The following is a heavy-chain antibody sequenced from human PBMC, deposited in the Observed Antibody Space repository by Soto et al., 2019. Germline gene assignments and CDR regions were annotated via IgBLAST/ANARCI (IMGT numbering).Heavy chain of an antibody. CDR3: ARDYHYGSGNYYRADYYHYGMDV. CDR1: GFTVTSYY. V-gene: IGHV3-53*01. CDR2: IYTGGNT. Sequence: GGSLRLSCAASGFTVTSYYMSWVRKAPGQGLERVSLIYTGGNTNYADSVKGRFTISRDNSKNTLYLQMNSLRAEDTAVYYCARDYHYGSGNYYRADYYHYGMDVWGQGTTGTVSS. J-gene: IGHJ6*02. D-gene: IGHD3-10*01.